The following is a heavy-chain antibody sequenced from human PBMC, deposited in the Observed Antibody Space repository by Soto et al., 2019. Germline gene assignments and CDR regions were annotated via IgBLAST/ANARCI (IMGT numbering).Heavy chain of an antibody. V-gene: IGHV4-4*02. CDR2: IYHSGST. D-gene: IGHD3-10*01. J-gene: IGHJ6*02. CDR1: GGSISSSNW. CDR3: ARGPALLWFYGMDV. Sequence: KASETLSLTCAVSGGSISSSNWWSWVRQPPGKGLEWIGEIYHSGSTNYNQSLKSRVTISVDKSKNQFSLKLSSVTAADTAVYYCARGPALLWFYGMDVWGQGTTVTVSS.